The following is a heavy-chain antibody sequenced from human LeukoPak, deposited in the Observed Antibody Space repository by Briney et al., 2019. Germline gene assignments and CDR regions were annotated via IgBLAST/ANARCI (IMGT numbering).Heavy chain of an antibody. V-gene: IGHV1-18*01. CDR1: GYTFTSYG. CDR3: ARAFNIVVVPAAMQHYGMDV. J-gene: IGHJ6*02. Sequence: ASVKVSCKASGYTFTSYGISWVRQAPGQGLEWMGWISAYNGNTNYAQKLQGRVTMTTDTSTSTAYMELSRLRSDDTAVYYCARAFNIVVVPAAMQHYGMDVWGQGTTVTVSS. CDR2: ISAYNGNT. D-gene: IGHD2-2*01.